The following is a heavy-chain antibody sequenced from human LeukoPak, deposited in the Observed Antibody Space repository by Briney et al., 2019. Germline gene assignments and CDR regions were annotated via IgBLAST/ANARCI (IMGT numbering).Heavy chain of an antibody. D-gene: IGHD6-6*01. CDR1: GGSIRSSSYY. Sequence: SETLPLTCAVSGGSIRSSSYYWGWIRPPPGEGLGWIGSIYYSGTTYYNPSLKSRVTISVDTSKNQFSLNLNSVTAADTAVYYCATQVGAARTYFDYWGQGTLVTVSS. J-gene: IGHJ4*02. CDR3: ATQVGAARTYFDY. V-gene: IGHV4-39*01. CDR2: IYYSGTT.